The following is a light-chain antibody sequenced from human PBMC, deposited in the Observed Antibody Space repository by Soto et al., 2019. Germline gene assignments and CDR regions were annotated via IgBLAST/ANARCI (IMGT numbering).Light chain of an antibody. CDR3: QQYDSSPRMYT. Sequence: EIVLTQSPGTLSLAPGERATLSCRASQSVSRSYLAWYQQKPGQAPRLLIYGASSRATGISDRFSGSGSGTDFTLTISRREPEDFAVYYCQQYDSSPRMYTFGQVTKLEIK. CDR1: QSVSRSY. CDR2: GAS. V-gene: IGKV3-20*01. J-gene: IGKJ2*01.